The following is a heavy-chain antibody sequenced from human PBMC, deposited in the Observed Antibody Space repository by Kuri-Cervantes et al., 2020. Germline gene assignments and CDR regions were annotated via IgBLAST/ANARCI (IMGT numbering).Heavy chain of an antibody. V-gene: IGHV3-21*04. CDR1: GFTFSSYA. CDR2: ISSSSSYI. CDR3: AKASSGSNPRVCYFDY. J-gene: IGHJ4*02. D-gene: IGHD3-22*01. Sequence: GESLKISCAASGFTFSSYAMSWVRQAPGKGLEWVSSISSSSSYIYYADSVKGRFTISRDNAKNSLYLQMNSLRAEDTALYYCAKASSGSNPRVCYFDYWGQGTLVTVSS.